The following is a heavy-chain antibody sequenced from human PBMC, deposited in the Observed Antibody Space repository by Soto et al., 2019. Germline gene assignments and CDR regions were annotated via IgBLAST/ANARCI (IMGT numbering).Heavy chain of an antibody. Sequence: EVQLLESGGGLVPPGGSLRLSCATSGFTFSSYPMTWVRQAPGKGLQLVSTISSIDGSTYYADSVKGRFTISRDISTNTLYLQMNSLRVEDTAVYSCVKLMESYSRYCGFDVWGQGTKVTVS. CDR1: GFTFSSYP. V-gene: IGHV3-23*01. D-gene: IGHD2-8*01. CDR3: VKLMESYSRYCGFDV. J-gene: IGHJ6*02. CDR2: ISSIDGST.